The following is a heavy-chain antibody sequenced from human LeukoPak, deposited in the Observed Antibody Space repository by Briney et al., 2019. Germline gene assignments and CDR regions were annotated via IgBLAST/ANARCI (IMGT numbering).Heavy chain of an antibody. CDR2: IYYSGST. V-gene: IGHV4-39*07. J-gene: IGHJ5*02. Sequence: SETLSLTCTVSGDSISGSSYYWGWIRQPPGKGLEWIGSIYYSGSTNYNPSLKSRVTISVDTSKNQFSLKLSSVTAADTAVYYCARVQTLPGVAAADNWFDPWGQGTLVTVSS. CDR1: GDSISGSSYY. D-gene: IGHD6-13*01. CDR3: ARVQTLPGVAAADNWFDP.